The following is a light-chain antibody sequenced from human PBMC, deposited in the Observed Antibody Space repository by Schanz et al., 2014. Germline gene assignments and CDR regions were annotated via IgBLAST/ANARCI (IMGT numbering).Light chain of an antibody. CDR3: QSYDNSLSGVV. V-gene: IGLV2-8*01. J-gene: IGLJ2*01. CDR2: EVS. Sequence: QSVLTQPPSASGSPGQSVTISCRGTSSDVGGYNYVSWYQQHPGKAPKVMIYEVSKRPSGVPDRFSGSKSGTSASLAITGLQAEDEADYYCQSYDNSLSGVVFGGGTKLTVL. CDR1: SSDVGGYNY.